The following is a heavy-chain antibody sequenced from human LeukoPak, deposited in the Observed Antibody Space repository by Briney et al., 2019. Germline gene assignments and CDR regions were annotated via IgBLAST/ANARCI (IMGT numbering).Heavy chain of an antibody. CDR3: ARVLLWFGELSGMDV. CDR1: GFTFSSYE. Sequence: GGSLRLSCAASGFTFSSYEMNWVRQAPGKGLEWVSYISSSGSTIYYADSVKGRFTISRDNAKNSLYPQMNSLRAEDTAVYYCARVLLWFGELSGMDVWGQGTTVTVSS. V-gene: IGHV3-48*03. J-gene: IGHJ6*02. CDR2: ISSSGSTI. D-gene: IGHD3-10*01.